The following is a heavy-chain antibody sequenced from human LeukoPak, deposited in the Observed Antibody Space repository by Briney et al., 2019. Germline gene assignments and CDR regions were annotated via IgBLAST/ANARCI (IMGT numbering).Heavy chain of an antibody. J-gene: IGHJ4*02. CDR2: IYYSGST. D-gene: IGHD5-12*01. Sequence: PSETLSLTYTVSGGSISSYYWSWIRQPPGKGLEWIGYIYYSGSTNYNPSLKSRVTISVDTSKNQFSLKLSSVTAADTAVYYCARAKSGYVDVYFDYWGQGTLVTVSS. CDR3: ARAKSGYVDVYFDY. CDR1: GGSISSYY. V-gene: IGHV4-59*01.